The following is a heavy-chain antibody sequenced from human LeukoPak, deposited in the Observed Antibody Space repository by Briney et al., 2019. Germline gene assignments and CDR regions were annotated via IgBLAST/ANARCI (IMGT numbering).Heavy chain of an antibody. CDR2: INPNSGGT. Sequence: GASVKVSCKASGYTFTGYYMHWVRQAPGQGLEWMGWINPNSGGTDYAQKFQGRVTMTRGTSISTAYMELSRLRSDDTAVFYCGRDYYSASGSPRWSGYYFDYWGQGTLVTVSS. CDR3: GRDYYSASGSPRWSGYYFDY. CDR1: GYTFTGYY. D-gene: IGHD3-10*01. V-gene: IGHV1-2*02. J-gene: IGHJ4*02.